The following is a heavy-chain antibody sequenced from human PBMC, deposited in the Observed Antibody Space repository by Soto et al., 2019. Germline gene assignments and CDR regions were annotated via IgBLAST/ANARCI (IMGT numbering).Heavy chain of an antibody. CDR1: GGSISSYY. D-gene: IGHD3-3*01. CDR2: IYYSGST. Sequence: SETLSLTCTVSGGSISSYYWSWIRQPPGKGLEWIGYIYYSGSTNYNPSLKSRVTISVDTSKNQFSLKLSSVTAADTAVYYCARGSGPNSKYNWFDPWGQGTLVTVSS. V-gene: IGHV4-59*01. J-gene: IGHJ5*02. CDR3: ARGSGPNSKYNWFDP.